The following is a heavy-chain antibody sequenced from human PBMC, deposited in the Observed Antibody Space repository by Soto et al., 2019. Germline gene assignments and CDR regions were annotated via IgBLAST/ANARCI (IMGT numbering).Heavy chain of an antibody. V-gene: IGHV4-59*01. J-gene: IGHJ4*02. CDR1: GGSISSYY. Sequence: SETLSLTCIVSGGSISSYYWSWIRQPPGKRLEWIADIYYSGSTNYNPSLKSRVSLSIDTSKNRFSLILTSVTAADTAVYYCARTLRFSSSFYFDYWAQGTLVTVSS. CDR3: ARTLRFSSSFYFDY. D-gene: IGHD4-17*01. CDR2: IYYSGST.